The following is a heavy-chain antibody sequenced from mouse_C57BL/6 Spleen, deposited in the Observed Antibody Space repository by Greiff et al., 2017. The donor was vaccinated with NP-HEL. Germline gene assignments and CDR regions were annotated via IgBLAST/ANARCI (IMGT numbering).Heavy chain of an antibody. CDR1: GYTFTDYN. D-gene: IGHD2-4*01. CDR3: ARESEYDYDLGCFAY. CDR2: INPNNGGT. Sequence: EVQLQQSGPELVKPGASVKIPCKASGYTFTDYNMDWVKQSHGKSLEWIGDINPNNGGTIYNQKFKGKATLTVDKSSSTAYMELRSLTSEDTAVYYCARESEYDYDLGCFAYWGQGTLVTVSA. J-gene: IGHJ3*01. V-gene: IGHV1-18*01.